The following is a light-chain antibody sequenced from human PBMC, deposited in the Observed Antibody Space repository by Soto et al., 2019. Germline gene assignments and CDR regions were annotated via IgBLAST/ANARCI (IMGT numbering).Light chain of an antibody. CDR2: DAS. Sequence: EIVLTQSPATLSLSPGETATLSCRASQSVSSHLGWYQQKPGQAPRLLIYDASNRATGIPARYSGSGSGTDFTLIIGSLEPEDVAVYYCQQRAGTFGPGTKVEIK. CDR3: QQRAGT. CDR1: QSVSSH. V-gene: IGKV3-11*01. J-gene: IGKJ3*01.